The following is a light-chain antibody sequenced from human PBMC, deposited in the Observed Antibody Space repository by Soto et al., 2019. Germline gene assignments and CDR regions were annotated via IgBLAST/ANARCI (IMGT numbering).Light chain of an antibody. CDR1: QSVRSSY. V-gene: IGKV3-20*01. J-gene: IGKJ1*01. Sequence: EIVLTQSPGTLSLSPRERATLSCRASQSVRSSYLAWYQQKPGQAPRLLIYGASSRATGIPDRFSGSGSGTDFALTISRLEPEDFAVYYCQQYGRSPRTFGQGTKVEIK. CDR3: QQYGRSPRT. CDR2: GAS.